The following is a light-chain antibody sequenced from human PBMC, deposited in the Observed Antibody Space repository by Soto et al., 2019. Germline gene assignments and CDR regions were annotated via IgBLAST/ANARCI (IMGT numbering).Light chain of an antibody. CDR3: QHYNIYPWT. CDR1: QSISTW. CDR2: KAS. J-gene: IGKJ1*01. V-gene: IGKV1-5*03. Sequence: DIQMTQSPSTLSASVGDRVTITCRASQSISTWLAWYQQKPGRAPNLLIHKASHLESGVPSRFSGSGSGTEFTLTISILQPGDFATYYCQHYNIYPWTFGQGTKVDIK.